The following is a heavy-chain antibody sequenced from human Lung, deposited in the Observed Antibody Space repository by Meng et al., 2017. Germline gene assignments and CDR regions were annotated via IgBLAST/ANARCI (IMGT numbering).Heavy chain of an antibody. J-gene: IGHJ1*01. CDR2: INRDGTKP. CDR3: TNDRLNH. D-gene: IGHD1-1*01. CDR1: GFTFPDHW. V-gene: IGHV3-74*01. Sequence: VQLGGSGGGLVPPGGSLSLSWSASGFTFPDHWMHWVRQGPGKGLVWVSRINRDGTKPTYADSVKGRFTISRDNAKNTLYLQMNNLRAEDTAFYYCTNDRLNHWGQGALVTVSS.